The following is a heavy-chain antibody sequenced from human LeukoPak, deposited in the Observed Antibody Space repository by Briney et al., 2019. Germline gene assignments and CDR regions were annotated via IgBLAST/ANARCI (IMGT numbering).Heavy chain of an antibody. D-gene: IGHD6-19*01. CDR2: ISGSGGST. Sequence: PRGSLRLSCAASGFTFSSYAMSWVRQAPGKGLEWVSAISGSGGSTYYADSVKGRFTISRDNSKNTLYLQMNSLRAEDTAVYYCAKDIAVAGTNWFDPWGQGTLVTVSS. J-gene: IGHJ5*02. CDR1: GFTFSSYA. CDR3: AKDIAVAGTNWFDP. V-gene: IGHV3-23*01.